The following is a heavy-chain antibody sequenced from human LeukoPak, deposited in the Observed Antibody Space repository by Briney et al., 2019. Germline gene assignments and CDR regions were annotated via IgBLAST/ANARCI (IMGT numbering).Heavy chain of an antibody. CDR3: AREVVVRENWFDP. D-gene: IGHD2-21*01. J-gene: IGHJ5*02. V-gene: IGHV3-30-3*01. CDR2: ISYDGSNK. Sequence: PGGSLRLSCAASGFTFSSYAMHWVRQAPGKGLGWVAVISYDGSNKYYADSVKGRFTISRDNSKNTLYLQMNSLRAEDTAVYYCAREVVVRENWFDPWGQGTLVTVSS. CDR1: GFTFSSYA.